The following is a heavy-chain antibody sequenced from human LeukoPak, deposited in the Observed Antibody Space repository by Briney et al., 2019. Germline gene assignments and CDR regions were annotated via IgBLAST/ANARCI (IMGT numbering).Heavy chain of an antibody. CDR1: DDSISNNNYY. Sequence: SETLSLTCTVSDDSISNNNYYWGWFRQPPGKGLDWIGSIYHRGTTYYNPSLQSRLTISVDTSKNQFSLKLSTVTAADSAVYYCARRAKDSVVVVGAPYYFDYWDQGTLVTVSS. V-gene: IGHV4-39*07. J-gene: IGHJ4*02. CDR2: IYHRGTT. D-gene: IGHD2-15*01. CDR3: ARRAKDSVVVVGAPYYFDY.